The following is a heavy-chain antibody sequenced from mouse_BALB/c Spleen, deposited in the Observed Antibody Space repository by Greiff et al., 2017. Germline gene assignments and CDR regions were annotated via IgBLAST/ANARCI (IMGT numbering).Heavy chain of an antibody. CDR2: IWWDDDK. V-gene: IGHV8-8*01. D-gene: IGHD6-2*01. CDR1: GFSLSTSGMG. CDR3: ARMGILISFFDY. Sequence: QVTLKESGPGILQPSQTLSLTCSFSGFSLSTSGMGVGWIRQPSGKGLEWLAHIWWDDDKYYNTALKSGLTISKDTSKNQVFLKIASVDTADTATYYCARMGILISFFDYWGQGTTLTVSS. J-gene: IGHJ2*01.